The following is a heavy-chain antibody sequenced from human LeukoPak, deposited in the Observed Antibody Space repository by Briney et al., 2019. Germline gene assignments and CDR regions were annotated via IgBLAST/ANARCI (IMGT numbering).Heavy chain of an antibody. D-gene: IGHD3-22*01. J-gene: IGHJ4*02. CDR2: ISSSGSTI. CDR3: ARVLGYYDSSGTLDY. V-gene: IGHV3-48*03. Sequence: GGSLRLSCAASGFTFSSYEMNWVRQAPGKGVEWVSYISSSGSTIYYADSVKGGFTISRDNAKNSLYLQMNSLRAEDTAVYYCARVLGYYDSSGTLDYWGQGTLVTVSS. CDR1: GFTFSSYE.